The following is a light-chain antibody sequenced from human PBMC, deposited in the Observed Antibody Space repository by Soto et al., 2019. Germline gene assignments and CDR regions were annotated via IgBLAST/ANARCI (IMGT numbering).Light chain of an antibody. V-gene: IGKV1-39*01. CDR3: QQSFSTLIT. CDR1: QSISSW. J-gene: IGKJ5*01. CDR2: SAS. Sequence: DIQMTQSRSTLSASVGYRVTISCRASQSISSWLAWYQQKTGKAPKLLIYSASSLQSGVPSRFSGSGPGTDFTLTISSLQPEDFATYYCQQSFSTLITFGQGTRLEI.